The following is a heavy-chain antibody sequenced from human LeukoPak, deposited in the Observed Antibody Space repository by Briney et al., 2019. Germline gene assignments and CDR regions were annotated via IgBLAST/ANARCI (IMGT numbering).Heavy chain of an antibody. CDR2: IYHSGST. Sequence: SETLSLTCTVSGYSISSNYYWGWIRQPPGKGLEWIGSIYHSGSTYYNPSLKSRVTISVDTSKNQFSLKLGSVTAADTAVYYCAREGGGRASLDYWGQGTLVTVSS. J-gene: IGHJ4*02. D-gene: IGHD3-16*01. CDR3: AREGGGRASLDY. CDR1: GYSISSNYY. V-gene: IGHV4-38-2*02.